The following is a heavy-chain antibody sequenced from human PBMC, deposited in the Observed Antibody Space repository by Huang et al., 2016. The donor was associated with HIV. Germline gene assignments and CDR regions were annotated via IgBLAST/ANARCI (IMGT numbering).Heavy chain of an antibody. CDR1: GFIFSNYG. CDR3: ALKGDSSGWEYFRH. Sequence: QVQLVESGGGVVQPGRSLRLSCAASGFIFSNYGMHWVRQAPGKGVESVALRSYDGSNKYYTDSVKGRFSISRDNSKNTLYLQMNSLVAEDTAVYYCALKGDSSGWEYFRHWGQGTLVTVSS. D-gene: IGHD6-19*01. J-gene: IGHJ1*01. V-gene: IGHV3-30*03. CDR2: RSYDGSNK.